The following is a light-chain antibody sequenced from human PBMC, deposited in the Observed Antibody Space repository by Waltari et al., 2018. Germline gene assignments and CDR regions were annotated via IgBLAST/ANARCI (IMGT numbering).Light chain of an antibody. CDR1: QSINTY. J-gene: IGKJ1*01. V-gene: IGKV1-39*01. CDR3: HQGYGTPQT. CDR2: VAS. Sequence: DIQLTQSPSSLSASVGDKVTITCRANQSINTYLNWYQQKVGQAPKLLIFVASSLPRRVSSRFSGSGSGTDFTLTISSLQREDFATYYCHQGYGTPQTFGQGTKL.